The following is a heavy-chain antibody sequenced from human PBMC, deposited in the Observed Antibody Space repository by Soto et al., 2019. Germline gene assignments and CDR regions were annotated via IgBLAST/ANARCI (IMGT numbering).Heavy chain of an antibody. CDR2: ISAYNGNT. V-gene: IGHV1-18*01. CDR3: AAQVIAVAGTLTTQDAFDI. CDR1: GYTFTSYG. J-gene: IGHJ3*02. Sequence: GASVKVSCKASGYTFTSYGISWVRQAPGQGLEWMGWISAYNGNTNYAQKLQGRVTMTTDTSTSTAYMELRSLRSDDTAVYYCAAQVIAVAGTLTTQDAFDIWGQGTMVTVSS. D-gene: IGHD6-19*01.